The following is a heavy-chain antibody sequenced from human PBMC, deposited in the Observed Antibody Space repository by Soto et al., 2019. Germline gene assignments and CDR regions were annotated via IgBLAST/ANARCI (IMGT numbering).Heavy chain of an antibody. CDR3: ATGAMANFDY. D-gene: IGHD5-18*01. J-gene: IGHJ4*02. Sequence: SVKVSCKASGGTFGSQGIAWVRQAPGQGLEWMGGFIAMLGTPTYAKKVQGRATISADESLTSSYLELRSLRSEDTGVYFCATGAMANFDYWGQGTVVPVSS. CDR2: FIAMLGTP. V-gene: IGHV1-69*13. CDR1: GGTFGSQG.